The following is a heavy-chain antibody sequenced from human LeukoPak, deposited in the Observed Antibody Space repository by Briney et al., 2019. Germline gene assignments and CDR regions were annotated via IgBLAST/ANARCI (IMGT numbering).Heavy chain of an antibody. CDR3: ARGYTLYYYYGMDV. CDR1: GGSISSGGYS. D-gene: IGHD5-24*01. Sequence: SETLSLTCAVSGGSISSGGYSWSWIRQPPGKGLEWIGYIYHSGSTYYNPSLKSRVTISVDTSKNQFSLKLSSVTAADTAVYYCARGYTLYYYYGMDVWGQGTTVTVSS. V-gene: IGHV4-30-2*01. CDR2: IYHSGST. J-gene: IGHJ6*02.